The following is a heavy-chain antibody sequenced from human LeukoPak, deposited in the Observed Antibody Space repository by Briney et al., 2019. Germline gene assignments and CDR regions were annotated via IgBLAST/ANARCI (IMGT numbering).Heavy chain of an antibody. Sequence: SETLSLTCAIYGGSFSGHYWSWIRQPPGKGLEWIGEINHSGSTNYNPSLKSRVTISVDTSRNQFSLNLSSVTAADTAVCYCARAEVIAAAGTNHAFDIWGQGTMVTVSS. D-gene: IGHD6-13*01. CDR1: GGSFSGHY. CDR3: ARAEVIAAAGTNHAFDI. CDR2: INHSGST. V-gene: IGHV4-34*01. J-gene: IGHJ3*02.